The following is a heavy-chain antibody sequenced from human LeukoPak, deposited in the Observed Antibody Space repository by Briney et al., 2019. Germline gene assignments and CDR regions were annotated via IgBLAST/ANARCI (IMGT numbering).Heavy chain of an antibody. J-gene: IGHJ1*01. D-gene: IGHD3-22*01. CDR2: IICIFGTT. CDR3: ARDYYYDSSGYHPAEYFNH. Sequence: SVKVSCKASGGTFSSYGISWVRQAPGQGLEWMARIICIFGTTNYAQKFQGRVTITADTSTSIAYMDLRSLRSEDTAVYYCARDYYYDSSGYHPAEYFNHWGQGTLVTVSS. V-gene: IGHV1-69*06. CDR1: GGTFSSYG.